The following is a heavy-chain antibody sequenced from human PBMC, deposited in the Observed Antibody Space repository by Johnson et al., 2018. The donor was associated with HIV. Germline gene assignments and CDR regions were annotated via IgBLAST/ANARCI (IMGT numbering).Heavy chain of an antibody. D-gene: IGHD3-22*01. V-gene: IGHV3-20*04. CDR3: AREGMIVVGTAFDI. CDR1: GFTFNDYG. Sequence: VQLVESGGGVVRPGGSLRLSCAASGFTFNDYGMSWVRQDPGKGLEWVSGINWNGGRTGYADSVKGRFTISRDNAKNSLYLQMNSLRAEDTAVYYCAREGMIVVGTAFDIWGQGTMVTVSS. J-gene: IGHJ3*02. CDR2: INWNGGRT.